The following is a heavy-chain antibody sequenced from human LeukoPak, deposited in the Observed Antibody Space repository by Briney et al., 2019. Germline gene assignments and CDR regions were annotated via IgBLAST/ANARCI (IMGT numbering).Heavy chain of an antibody. CDR1: GSSISTANYY. CDR3: VKPIGYVQLDI. D-gene: IGHD3-16*01. CDR2: IFYSGIT. V-gene: IGHV4-61*05. J-gene: IGHJ3*02. Sequence: SETLSLPCTVSGSSISTANYYWGWVRQPPGKGLEWIGNIFYSGITNNGPTFKSRLTISLDKSRNQFSLMLNSVNAADTAVYYCVKPIGYVQLDICGQGTMVTVSS.